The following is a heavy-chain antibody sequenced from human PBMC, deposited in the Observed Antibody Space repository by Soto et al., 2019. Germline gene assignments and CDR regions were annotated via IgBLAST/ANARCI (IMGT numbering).Heavy chain of an antibody. CDR2: IYYSGST. CDR1: GGSISSYY. Sequence: SETLSLTCTVSGGSISSYYWSWIRQPPGKGLEWIGYIYYSGSTNYNPSLRSRVTISVDTSRNQFSLKLSSVTAADTAVYYCARAMVVTQNWFDPWGQGTLVTVSS. D-gene: IGHD2-21*02. J-gene: IGHJ5*02. V-gene: IGHV4-59*08. CDR3: ARAMVVTQNWFDP.